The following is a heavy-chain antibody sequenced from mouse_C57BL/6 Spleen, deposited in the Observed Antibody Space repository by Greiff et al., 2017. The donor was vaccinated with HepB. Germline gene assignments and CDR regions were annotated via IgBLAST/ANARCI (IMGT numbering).Heavy chain of an antibody. Sequence: DVKLVESGGGLVQPGESLKLSCESNEYEFPSHDMSWVRKTPEKRLELVAAINSDGGSTYYPDTMERRFIISRDNTKEALYLQMSSLRSEDTALYYCERRVQIYRYIDVWGTGTTVTVSS. CDR2: INSDGGST. CDR1: EYEFPSHD. J-gene: IGHJ1*03. CDR3: ERRVQIYRYIDV. V-gene: IGHV5-2*03.